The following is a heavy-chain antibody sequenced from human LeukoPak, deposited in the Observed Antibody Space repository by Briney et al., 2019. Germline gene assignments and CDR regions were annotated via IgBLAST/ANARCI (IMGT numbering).Heavy chain of an antibody. V-gene: IGHV3-64*01. CDR3: ARRRGGWYFDY. D-gene: IGHD6-19*01. CDR1: GFTLRSYW. CDR2: ISSNGGDT. J-gene: IGHJ4*02. Sequence: PGGSLRLSCAASGFTLRSYWMTWVRQAPGKGLECVSSISSNGGDTYYANSVKGRFTISRDNSKNTLYLQMGSLRAEDTAVYYCARRRGGWYFDYWGQGTLVTVSS.